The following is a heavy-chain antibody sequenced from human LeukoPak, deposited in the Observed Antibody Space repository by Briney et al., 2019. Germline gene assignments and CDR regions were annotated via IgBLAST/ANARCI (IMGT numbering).Heavy chain of an antibody. Sequence: ASVKVSCKVSGYTLTELSMHWVRQAPGKGLEWMGGFDPEDGETIYAQKFQGRVTMTEDTSTDTAYMELSSLRSEDAAVYYCATGFLPSSSSYYWGQGTLVTVSS. CDR2: FDPEDGET. CDR1: GYTLTELS. D-gene: IGHD6-6*01. J-gene: IGHJ4*02. V-gene: IGHV1-24*01. CDR3: ATGFLPSSSSYY.